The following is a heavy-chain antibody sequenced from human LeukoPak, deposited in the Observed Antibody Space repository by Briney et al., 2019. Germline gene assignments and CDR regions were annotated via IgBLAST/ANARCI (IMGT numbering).Heavy chain of an antibody. Sequence: GASVKVSCKASGGTFSSHAISWVRQAPGQGLEWMGGIIPIFGTANYAQKFQGRVTITADESTSTAYMELSSLRSEDTAVYYCARVPAAISSRSVHFDYWGQGTLVTVSS. J-gene: IGHJ4*02. D-gene: IGHD2-2*01. CDR1: GGTFSSHA. V-gene: IGHV1-69*13. CDR3: ARVPAAISSRSVHFDY. CDR2: IIPIFGTA.